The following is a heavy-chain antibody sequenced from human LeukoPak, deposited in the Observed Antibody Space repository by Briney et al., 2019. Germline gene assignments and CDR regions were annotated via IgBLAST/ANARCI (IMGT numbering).Heavy chain of an antibody. V-gene: IGHV4-34*01. J-gene: IGHJ6*02. Sequence: SETLSLTCAVYGGSFSGYYWSWIRQPPGKGLEWIGEINHSGSTNYNPSLKSRVTISVDTSKNQFSLKLSSVTAADTAVYYCVRAPYYYYGMDVWGQGTTVTVSS. CDR2: INHSGST. CDR3: VRAPYYYYGMDV. CDR1: GGSFSGYY.